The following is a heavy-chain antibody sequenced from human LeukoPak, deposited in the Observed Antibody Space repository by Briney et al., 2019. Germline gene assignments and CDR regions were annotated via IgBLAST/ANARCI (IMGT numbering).Heavy chain of an antibody. Sequence: PSETLSLTCAVYGGSFSGYYWSWIRQPPGKGLEWIGEINHSGSTNYNPSLKSRVTISVDTSKNQFSLKLSSVTAADTAVYYCARGMGIVAAGTADFDYWGQGTLVTVSS. CDR1: GGSFSGYY. V-gene: IGHV4-34*01. CDR3: ARGMGIVAAGTADFDY. D-gene: IGHD6-13*01. J-gene: IGHJ4*02. CDR2: INHSGST.